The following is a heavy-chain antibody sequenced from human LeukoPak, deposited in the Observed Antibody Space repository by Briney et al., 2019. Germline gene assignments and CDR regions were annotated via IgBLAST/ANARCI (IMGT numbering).Heavy chain of an antibody. V-gene: IGHV4-39*07. D-gene: IGHD3-3*02. CDR2: IYYSGST. CDR3: ARDIGDSMNYYYMDV. Sequence: PSETLSLTCIVSGGSISSSSYYWGWLRQPPGKGLEWIGSIYYSGSTYYNPSLKSRVTISVDTSKNQFSLKLSSVTAADTAVYYCARDIGDSMNYYYMDVWGKGTTVTVSS. CDR1: GGSISSSSYY. J-gene: IGHJ6*03.